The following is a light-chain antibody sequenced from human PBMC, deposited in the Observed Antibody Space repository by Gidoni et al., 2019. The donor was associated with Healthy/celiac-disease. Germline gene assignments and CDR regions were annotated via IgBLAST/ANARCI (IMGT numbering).Light chain of an antibody. CDR2: AAS. CDR3: QQSYSTPLI. V-gene: IGKV1-39*01. Sequence: DIQMTQSPSSLSASVGDRVTITCRASQSISSYLNWYQQKPGKAPKLRIYAASSLQSGVPSRFSGSGSGTDFTLTISSLQPEDFATYYCQQSYSTPLIFGGGTKVEIK. J-gene: IGKJ4*01. CDR1: QSISSY.